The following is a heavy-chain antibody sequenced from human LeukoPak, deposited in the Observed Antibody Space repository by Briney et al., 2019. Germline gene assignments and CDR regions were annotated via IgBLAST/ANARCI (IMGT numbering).Heavy chain of an antibody. J-gene: IGHJ4*02. CDR2: IIPIFGTA. D-gene: IGHD3-22*01. CDR1: GGTFSSYA. V-gene: IGHV1-69*05. CDR3: ARDRYYDSSGGQDYFDY. Sequence: ASVKVSCKASGGTFSSYAISWVRQAPGQGLEWMGGIIPIFGTANYAQKFQGRVTITTDESTGTAYMELSSLRSEDTAVYYCARDRYYDSSGGQDYFDYWGRGTLVTVSS.